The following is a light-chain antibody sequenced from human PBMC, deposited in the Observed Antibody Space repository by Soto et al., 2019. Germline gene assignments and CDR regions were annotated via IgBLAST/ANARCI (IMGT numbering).Light chain of an antibody. CDR1: SRDLGAYDC. Sequence: QSALTQPTSASGSPRQSVTISCTGTSRDLGAYDCVSWYRHHPGKAPQPLIFEHTRRPSGVPDPFSGFKSHTTASLTVSGLQPEDEADYFCSSYRTSNNYVFGSGTKVTAL. CDR3: SSYRTSNNYV. J-gene: IGLJ1*01. CDR2: EHT. V-gene: IGLV2-8*01.